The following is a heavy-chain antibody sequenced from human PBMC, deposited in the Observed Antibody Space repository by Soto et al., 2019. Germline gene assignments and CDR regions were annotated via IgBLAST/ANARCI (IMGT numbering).Heavy chain of an antibody. J-gene: IGHJ4*02. D-gene: IGHD3-22*01. CDR3: ATAGNYDSSGRDF. Sequence: QVQLVQAGAEVKKPGASVKVSCTAFGFIFDNYAISWVRQAPGLGLEWMGWISANSGNTNYAQKLQGRVTMTTDTSTSTAYMEQRSLRSDDTAVYYCATAGNYDSSGRDFWGQGTLVTVSS. CDR2: ISANSGNT. V-gene: IGHV1-18*04. CDR1: GFIFDNYA.